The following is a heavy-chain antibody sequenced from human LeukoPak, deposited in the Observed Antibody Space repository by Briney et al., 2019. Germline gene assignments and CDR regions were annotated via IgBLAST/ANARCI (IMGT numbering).Heavy chain of an antibody. D-gene: IGHD3-3*01. CDR2: INSDGSST. CDR3: AKGTYYDFWSGYYPSDAFDI. V-gene: IGHV3-74*01. CDR1: GFTFSSYW. Sequence: GGSLRLSCAASGFTFSSYWMHWVRQAPGKVLVWVSRINSDGSSTNYADSVKGRFTISRDNAKNTLHLQMNSLRGEDTAVYYCAKGTYYDFWSGYYPSDAFDIWGQGTMVTVSS. J-gene: IGHJ3*02.